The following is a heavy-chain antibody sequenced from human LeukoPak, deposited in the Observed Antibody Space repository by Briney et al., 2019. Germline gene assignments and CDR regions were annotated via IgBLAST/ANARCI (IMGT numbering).Heavy chain of an antibody. CDR1: GFTFSSYG. V-gene: IGHV3-30*18. D-gene: IGHD3-9*01. CDR3: AKALQLLRYFDWLLASDAFDI. J-gene: IGHJ3*02. Sequence: QVQLVESGGGVVQPGRSLRLSCAASGFTFSSYGMHWVRQAPGKGLEWVAVISYDGSNKYYADSVKGRFTISRDNSKNTLYLQMNSLRAEDTAVYYCAKALQLLRYFDWLLASDAFDIWGQGTMVTVSS. CDR2: ISYDGSNK.